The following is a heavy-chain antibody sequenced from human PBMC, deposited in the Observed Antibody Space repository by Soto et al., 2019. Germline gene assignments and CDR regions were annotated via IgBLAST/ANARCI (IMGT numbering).Heavy chain of an antibody. CDR1: GYSISTNKW. CDR2: IYYTGGT. Sequence: SETLSLTCAVSGYSISTNKWGGWIRQPPGKGLEWIGYIYYTGGTYYNPSLKSRVTMSVDTSKNQFSLKLSSVTAVDTAVYYCVKYSGGTPGYFYLRGQRYPVTVSS. V-gene: IGHV4-28*01. CDR3: VKYSGGTPGYFYL. D-gene: IGHD1-26*01. J-gene: IGHJ4*02.